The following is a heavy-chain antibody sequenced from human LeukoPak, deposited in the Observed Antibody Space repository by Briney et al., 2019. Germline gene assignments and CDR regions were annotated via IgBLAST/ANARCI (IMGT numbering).Heavy chain of an antibody. D-gene: IGHD3-22*01. CDR1: GFTFSRYW. CDR2: IKQDGSEK. J-gene: IGHJ4*02. CDR3: ARGGWLPDY. Sequence: SGGSLRLSCAASGFTFSRYWMSWVRQAPGKGLEWVANIKQDGSEKYYVDSVKGRFTISRDNAKNSLYLQMNSLRAGDTAVYCCARGGWLPDYWGQGTLVTVSS. V-gene: IGHV3-7*01.